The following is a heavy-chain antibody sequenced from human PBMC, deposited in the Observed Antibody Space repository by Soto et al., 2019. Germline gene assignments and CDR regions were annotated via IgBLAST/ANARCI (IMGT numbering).Heavy chain of an antibody. D-gene: IGHD5-12*01. V-gene: IGHV3-30*18. CDR1: GFTFNNYA. CDR3: AKDNGWLQTLALDY. Sequence: PGGSLRLSCAVSGFTFNNYAMSWVRQAPGKGLEWVAVISYDGSNKYYADSVKGRFTISRDNSKNTLYLQMNSLRAEDTAVYYCAKDNGWLQTLALDYWGQGTLVTVSS. J-gene: IGHJ4*02. CDR2: ISYDGSNK.